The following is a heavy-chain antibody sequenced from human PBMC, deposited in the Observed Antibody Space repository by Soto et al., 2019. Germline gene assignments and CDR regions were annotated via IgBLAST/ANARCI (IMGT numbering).Heavy chain of an antibody. Sequence: QVQLVQSGAEVRKPGSSVKVSCKASGGSFSSYPFTWVRQAPGQGLEWMGGIIPSFGTANYAQRFQGRVTFTADASTSTAYMDLSSLRSEDTAVYYCARVLRPGRSFDYWGQGTLVTVSS. CDR3: ARVLRPGRSFDY. CDR2: IIPSFGTA. D-gene: IGHD3-10*01. V-gene: IGHV1-69*01. J-gene: IGHJ4*02. CDR1: GGSFSSYP.